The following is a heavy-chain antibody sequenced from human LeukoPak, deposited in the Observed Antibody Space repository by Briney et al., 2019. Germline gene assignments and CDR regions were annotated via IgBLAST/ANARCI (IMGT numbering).Heavy chain of an antibody. CDR3: AKLGAAADYFDY. J-gene: IGHJ4*02. D-gene: IGHD6-13*01. CDR2: ISYDGSNK. V-gene: IGHV3-30*18. Sequence: GGSLRLSCAASGFTISSYAMHWVRQAPGKGLAWVAFISYDGSNKYYADSVKGRFTFSRDNSKNTLYLQMNSLRAEDTAVYYCAKLGAAADYFDYWGQGTLVTVSS. CDR1: GFTISSYA.